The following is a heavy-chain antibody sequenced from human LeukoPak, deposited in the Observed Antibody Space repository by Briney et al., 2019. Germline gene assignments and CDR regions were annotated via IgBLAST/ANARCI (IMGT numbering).Heavy chain of an antibody. CDR3: ARGGYSGFDV. CDR2: INSDGSRT. J-gene: IGHJ3*01. Sequence: GGSLRLSCAASGFTLSTYWMHWVRQGPGKGLVWVSCINSDGSRTTYADSVKGRFTISRENAKNSLYLQMNSLRSGDTAVYYCARGGYSGFDVWGQGTVVTVSS. D-gene: IGHD5-12*01. V-gene: IGHV3-74*01. CDR1: GFTLSTYW.